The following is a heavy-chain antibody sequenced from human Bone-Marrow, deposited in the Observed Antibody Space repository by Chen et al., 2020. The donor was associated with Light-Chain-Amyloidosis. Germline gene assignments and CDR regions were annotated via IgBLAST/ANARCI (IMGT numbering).Heavy chain of an antibody. CDR1: GGSFSGYY. V-gene: IGHV4-34*01. CDR2: INHSGST. J-gene: IGHJ6*03. Sequence: QVQLQQWGAGLLKPPETLSLTCAVYGGSFSGYYWSWIRQPPGKGLEWNGEINHSGSTNYNPSLKSRVTISVDTSKNQFSLKLSSVTAADTAVYYCARGTHYDFWSGYYYYYMDVWGKGTTVTVSS. CDR3: ARGTHYDFWSGYYYYYMDV. D-gene: IGHD3-3*01.